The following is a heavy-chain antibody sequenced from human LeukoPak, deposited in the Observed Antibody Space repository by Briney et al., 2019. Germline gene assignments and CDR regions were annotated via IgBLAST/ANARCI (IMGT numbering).Heavy chain of an antibody. CDR2: INHSGST. J-gene: IGHJ3*02. CDR3: ARDRVLLWFGEPPGAFDI. CDR1: GGSFSGYY. D-gene: IGHD3-10*01. V-gene: IGHV4-34*01. Sequence: PSETLSLTCAVYGGSFSGYYWSWIRQPPGNGLEWIGEINHSGSTNYNPSLKSRVTISVDTSKNQFSLKLSSVTAADTAVYYCARDRVLLWFGEPPGAFDIWGQGTMVTVSS.